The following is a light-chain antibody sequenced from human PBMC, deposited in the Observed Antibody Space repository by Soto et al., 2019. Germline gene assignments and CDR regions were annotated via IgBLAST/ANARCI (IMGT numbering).Light chain of an antibody. V-gene: IGKV1-5*01. Sequence: DIQMTQSPPTLSASVGDRVTITCRASQSISSWLAWYQQKPGKAPKLLIYDASSLESGVPSRFSGSGSGTEFTLTTSSLQPDDFATYYCQQYNSYPATFGHGTKVDIK. CDR2: DAS. CDR3: QQYNSYPAT. CDR1: QSISSW. J-gene: IGKJ1*01.